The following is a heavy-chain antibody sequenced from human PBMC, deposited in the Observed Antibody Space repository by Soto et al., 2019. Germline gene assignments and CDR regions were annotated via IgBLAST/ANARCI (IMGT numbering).Heavy chain of an antibody. V-gene: IGHV4-30-2*01. CDR2: IYHTGST. CDR1: GGSIGTGGYS. J-gene: IGHJ4*02. Sequence: SETLSLTCAVSGGSIGTGGYSWSWIRQPPGKGLEWIGYIYHTGSTYYNPSLKSRVTISVDRSENQFSLKLSSVTAADTAVYYCARGPLYYYDSSGPQGVLDYWGQGTLVTVSS. CDR3: ARGPLYYYDSSGPQGVLDY. D-gene: IGHD3-22*01.